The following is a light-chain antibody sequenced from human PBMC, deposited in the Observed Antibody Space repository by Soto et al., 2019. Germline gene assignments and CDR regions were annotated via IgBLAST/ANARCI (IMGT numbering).Light chain of an antibody. V-gene: IGLV2-14*01. CDR1: SSDVGGYNY. CDR3: SSYTSRSTLGV. J-gene: IGLJ1*01. Sequence: QSALTQPVSVSGSPGQSITISCTGTSSDVGGYNYVSWYQQHPDKAPKLIIYEVTNRPSGVSNRFSGSKSGNTASLTISGLQAEDDADYYCSSYTSRSTLGVFGTGTKLTVL. CDR2: EVT.